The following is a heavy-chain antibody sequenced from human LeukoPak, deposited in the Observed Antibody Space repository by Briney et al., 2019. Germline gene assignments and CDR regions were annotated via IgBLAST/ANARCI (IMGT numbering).Heavy chain of an antibody. CDR3: ARDLYCSTTSCTDAFDI. J-gene: IGHJ3*02. V-gene: IGHV3-21*01. Sequence: GGSLRLSCAASGFTFSTYTMNWVRQAPGKGLEWVSSISYSSFYIYYADSVKGRFTISRDNARNALYLQMSSLRAEDTAVCYCARDLYCSTTSCTDAFDIWGQGTKVTASS. D-gene: IGHD2-2*01. CDR2: ISYSSFYI. CDR1: GFTFSTYT.